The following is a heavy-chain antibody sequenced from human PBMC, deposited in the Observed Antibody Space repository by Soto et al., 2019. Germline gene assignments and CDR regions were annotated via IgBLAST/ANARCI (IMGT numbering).Heavy chain of an antibody. CDR3: AREDSSSFTQMDV. V-gene: IGHV1-2*04. CDR2: INPNSGGT. J-gene: IGHJ6*02. Sequence: ASVKVSCKASGYTFTGYYMHWVRQAPGQGLEWMRWINPNSGGTNYAQKFQGWVTMTRDTSTSTVYMELSSLRSEDTAVYYCAREDSSSFTQMDVWGQGTTVTVSS. D-gene: IGHD6-13*01. CDR1: GYTFTGYY.